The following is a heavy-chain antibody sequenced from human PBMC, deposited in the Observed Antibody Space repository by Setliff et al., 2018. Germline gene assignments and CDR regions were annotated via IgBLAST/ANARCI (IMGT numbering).Heavy chain of an antibody. J-gene: IGHJ4*02. CDR3: ARDNTIVGATDY. CDR2: LHTSGTT. Sequence: SQTLSLTCAVSGGSITSGSYYWSWIRQPAGEGLEWIGRLHTSGTTDYNPSLKGRVTISADTSTNHFSLKLTSVTAADTAVYYSARDNTIVGATDYWGQGALVTVSS. D-gene: IGHD1-26*01. V-gene: IGHV4-61*02. CDR1: GGSITSGSYY.